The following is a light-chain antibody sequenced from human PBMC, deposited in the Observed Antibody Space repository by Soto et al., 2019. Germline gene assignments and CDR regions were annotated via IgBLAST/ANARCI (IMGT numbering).Light chain of an antibody. CDR2: EVS. CDR3: SSYARNRDVL. Sequence: QSALTQPPSASGSPGQSVAISCTGTSSDVGGYSYVSWYQQHPSKAPKLMIYEVSKRPSGVPDRFSGSKSGNTASLTVSGLQAEDEADYYCSSYARNRDVLFGGGTKLTVL. CDR1: SSDVGGYSY. J-gene: IGLJ2*01. V-gene: IGLV2-8*01.